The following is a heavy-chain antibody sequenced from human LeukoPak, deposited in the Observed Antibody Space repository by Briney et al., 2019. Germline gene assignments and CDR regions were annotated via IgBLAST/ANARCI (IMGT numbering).Heavy chain of an antibody. CDR3: ARVYSSGWKFGY. Sequence: GASVQVSCKASGYTFTGYYMHWVRQPPGQGVEWMGWINPNSGGTNYAQKFQGRVTMTRDTSISTAYMELSRLRSDDTAVYYCARVYSSGWKFGYWGQGTLVTVSS. V-gene: IGHV1-2*02. CDR1: GYTFTGYY. J-gene: IGHJ4*02. D-gene: IGHD6-19*01. CDR2: INPNSGGT.